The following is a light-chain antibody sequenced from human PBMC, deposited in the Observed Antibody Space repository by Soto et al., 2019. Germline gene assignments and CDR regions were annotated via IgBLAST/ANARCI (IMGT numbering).Light chain of an antibody. Sequence: DIQITQSPSTLSGSVGDRVTITCRASQTISSWLAWYQQKPGKAPKLLIYKASTLKSGVPSRFSGSGSGTEFTLTISSLQPDDFATYYCQQYNNYSPLTFGGGTKVDIK. J-gene: IGKJ4*01. CDR3: QQYNNYSPLT. V-gene: IGKV1-5*03. CDR1: QTISSW. CDR2: KAS.